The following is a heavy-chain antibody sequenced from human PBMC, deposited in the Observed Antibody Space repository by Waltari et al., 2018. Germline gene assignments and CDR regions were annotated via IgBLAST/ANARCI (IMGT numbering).Heavy chain of an antibody. CDR2: IYYSGST. CDR3: AREYYYDSSGYQFDY. V-gene: IGHV4-31*03. Sequence: QVQLQESGPGLVKPSQTLSLTCTVSGGSISSGGYYWSWLRQHPGKGLEWIGYIYYSGSTYYNTSLKSRVTISVDTSKNQFALKLSSVTAADTAVYYCAREYYYDSSGYQFDYWGQGTLVTVSS. J-gene: IGHJ4*02. CDR1: GGSISSGGYY. D-gene: IGHD3-22*01.